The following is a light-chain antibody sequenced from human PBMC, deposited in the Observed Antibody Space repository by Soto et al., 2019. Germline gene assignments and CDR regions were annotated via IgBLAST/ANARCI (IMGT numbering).Light chain of an antibody. CDR1: NSSIGNNC. Sequence: QSVLTQPPSVSATPGQTVTISCSGSNSSIGNNCVSWYQQLPGTAPKLLIYDNNKRPSEIPDRFSGSKSGTSATLGITGLQTGDEADYYCGTWDSSLSAGVFGTGTKLPS. CDR2: DNN. CDR3: GTWDSSLSAGV. V-gene: IGLV1-51*01. J-gene: IGLJ1*01.